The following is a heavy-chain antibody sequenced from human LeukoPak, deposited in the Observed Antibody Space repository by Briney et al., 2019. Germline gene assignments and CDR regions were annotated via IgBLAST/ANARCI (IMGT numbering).Heavy chain of an antibody. CDR3: ARGGRGSVVPAARPIYFDY. J-gene: IGHJ4*02. V-gene: IGHV4-59*12. CDR2: IYYSGST. CDR1: GGSISSYY. Sequence: SETLSLTCTVSGGSISSYYWSWIRQPPGKGLEWIGYIYYSGSTNYNPSLKSRVTISVDTSKNQFSLKLSSVTAADTAVYYCARGGRGSVVPAARPIYFDYWGQGTLVTVSS. D-gene: IGHD2-2*02.